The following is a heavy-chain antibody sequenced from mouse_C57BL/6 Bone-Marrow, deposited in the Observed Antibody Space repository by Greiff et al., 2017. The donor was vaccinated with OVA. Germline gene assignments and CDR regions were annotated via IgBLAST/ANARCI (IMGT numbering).Heavy chain of an antibody. V-gene: IGHV3-6*01. D-gene: IGHD1-1*01. Sequence: ESGPGLVKPSQSLSLTCSVTGYSITSGYYWNWIRQFPGNTLEWMGYISYDGSNNYNPSLKNRISITRDTSKNQFFLKLNSVTTEDTATYYCARAPRITTVVADENYYAMDYWGQGTSVTVSS. CDR2: ISYDGSN. CDR1: GYSITSGYY. J-gene: IGHJ4*01. CDR3: ARAPRITTVVADENYYAMDY.